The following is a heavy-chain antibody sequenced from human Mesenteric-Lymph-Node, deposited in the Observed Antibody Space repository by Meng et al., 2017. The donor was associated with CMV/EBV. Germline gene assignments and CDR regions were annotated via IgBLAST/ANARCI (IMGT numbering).Heavy chain of an antibody. CDR3: AKSSNSFEEYFQH. CDR1: GFTFRICL. D-gene: IGHD2-21*01. J-gene: IGHJ1*01. CDR2: LYLAASTT. Sequence: CPSSGFTFRICLMPWLPPAPGTGLSCVSLLYLAASTTYADSVQGRFTVSRDNSKHTLYLQMNSLRAEDTGVYYCAKSSNSFEEYFQHWGQGILVTVSS. V-gene: IGHV3-23*03.